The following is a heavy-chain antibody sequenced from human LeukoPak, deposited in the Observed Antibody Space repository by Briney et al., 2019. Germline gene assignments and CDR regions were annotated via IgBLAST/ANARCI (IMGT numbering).Heavy chain of an antibody. D-gene: IGHD5-24*01. Sequence: ASVKVSCKASGYTFTSYYMHWVRQAPGQGLEWMGIINPSGGSTSYAQKFQGRVTLTRDMSTSTDYLELSSLRSEDTAVYYCARDNSVRDEAWWFNPWAREPWSPSPQ. CDR1: GYTFTSYY. CDR2: INPSGGST. V-gene: IGHV1-46*01. CDR3: ARDNSVRDEAWWFNP. J-gene: IGHJ5*02.